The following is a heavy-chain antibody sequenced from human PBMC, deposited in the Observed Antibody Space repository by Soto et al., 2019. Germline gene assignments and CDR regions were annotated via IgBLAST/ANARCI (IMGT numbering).Heavy chain of an antibody. CDR1: GYSLTSYW. CDR3: ARHGDSNYAYYYYYMDV. V-gene: IGHV5-51*01. Sequence: GESLKISCKGSGYSLTSYWIGWVRQMPGKGLEWMGIIYPGDSDTRYSPSFQGQVTISADKSISTAYLQWSSLKASDTAMYYCARHGDSNYAYYYYYMDVWGKGTTVTVSS. J-gene: IGHJ6*03. CDR2: IYPGDSDT. D-gene: IGHD4-4*01.